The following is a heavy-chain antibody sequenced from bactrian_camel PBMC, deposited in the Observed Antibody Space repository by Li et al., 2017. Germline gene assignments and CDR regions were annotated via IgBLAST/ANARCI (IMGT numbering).Heavy chain of an antibody. CDR3: ARDESPGALGY. J-gene: IGHJ6*01. Sequence: HVQLVESGGGLVQPGGSLRLSCAGAGFTFNNYWMYWARQAPGKGLEWVSIISHRGGGTTYYADSVKGRFTISRDDAKSTVYLQMNSLKPEDTAVYYCARDESPGALGYWGQGTQVTVS. CDR2: ISHRGGGTT. CDR1: GFTFNNYW. V-gene: IGHV3S1*01. D-gene: IGHD3*01.